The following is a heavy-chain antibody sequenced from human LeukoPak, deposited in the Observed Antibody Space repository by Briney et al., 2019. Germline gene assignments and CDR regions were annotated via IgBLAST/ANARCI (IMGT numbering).Heavy chain of an antibody. V-gene: IGHV4-61*02. J-gene: IGHJ4*02. CDR1: GGSISSSSYY. CDR2: IYSSGST. Sequence: PSETLSLTCTVSGGSISSSSYYWSWIRQSAGKGLEWIGRIYSSGSTNYNPSLKSRVTMSVDTSKNQFSLKLSSVTAADTAVYYCARDGRFFEWLDYWGQGTLVTVSS. CDR3: ARDGRFFEWLDY. D-gene: IGHD3-3*01.